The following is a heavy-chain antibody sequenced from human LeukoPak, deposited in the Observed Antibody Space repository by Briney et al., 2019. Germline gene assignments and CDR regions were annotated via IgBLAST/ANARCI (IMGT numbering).Heavy chain of an antibody. V-gene: IGHV3-21*01. CDR3: ARGYCSSTSCYGPPSY. Sequence: GGSLRLSCAASGFTFSSYSMNWVRQAPGKGLEWVSSISSSSYIYYADSVKGRFTISRDNAKNSLYLQMNSLRAEDTAVYYCARGYCSSTSCYGPPSYWGQGTLVTVSS. J-gene: IGHJ4*02. D-gene: IGHD2-2*01. CDR2: ISSSSYI. CDR1: GFTFSSYS.